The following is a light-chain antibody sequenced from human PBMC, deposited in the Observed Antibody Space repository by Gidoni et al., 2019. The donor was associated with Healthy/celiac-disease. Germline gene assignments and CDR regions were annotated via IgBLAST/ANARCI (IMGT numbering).Light chain of an antibody. Sequence: AIQLTQSPSSLSASVGDRVTITCRASQGISSALAWYQQKPGKAPKLLIYDASSLESGVPSRFSGSGSGTDFTLTISSLQPEDFATYYCQQFNNYLTFXXXTRLEIK. J-gene: IGKJ5*01. CDR2: DAS. V-gene: IGKV1D-13*01. CDR3: QQFNNYLT. CDR1: QGISSA.